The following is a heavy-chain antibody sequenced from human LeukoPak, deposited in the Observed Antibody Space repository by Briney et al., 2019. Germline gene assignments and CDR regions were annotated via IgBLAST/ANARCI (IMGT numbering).Heavy chain of an antibody. V-gene: IGHV6-1*01. J-gene: IGHJ3*02. CDR2: TYYRSKWYN. Sequence: SQTLSLTCAISGDSVSSNSAAWNWIRQSPSRGLEWLGRTYYRSKWYNDYAVSVKSRITINPDTSKNQFSLQLNSVTPEDTAVYYRARDLDGPKPAITLAFDIWGQGTMVTVSS. D-gene: IGHD5-12*01. CDR1: GDSVSSNSAA. CDR3: ARDLDGPKPAITLAFDI.